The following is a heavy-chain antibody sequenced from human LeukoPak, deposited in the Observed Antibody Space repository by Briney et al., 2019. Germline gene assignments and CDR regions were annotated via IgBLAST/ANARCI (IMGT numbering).Heavy chain of an antibody. CDR2: IIPILGMA. CDR1: GGTFSSYA. J-gene: IGHJ5*02. V-gene: IGHV1-69*04. D-gene: IGHD5-12*01. Sequence: SVKVSCKASGGTFSSYAISWVRQAPGQGLEWMGRIIPILGMANYAQKFQGRVTITADKSTSTAYMELSSLRSEDTAAYYCARKILRGYSGYDAFWFDPWGQGTLVTVSS. CDR3: ARKILRGYSGYDAFWFDP.